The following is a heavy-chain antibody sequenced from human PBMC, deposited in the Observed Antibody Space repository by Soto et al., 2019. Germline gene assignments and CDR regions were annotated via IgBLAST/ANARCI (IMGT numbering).Heavy chain of an antibody. D-gene: IGHD3-22*01. CDR1: GGTFNSYY. J-gene: IGHJ5*02. CDR3: ARLSRPNYYDTSGFFKDNWFDP. CDR2: IIPIVETP. Sequence: VKVSCKASGGTFNSYYINWVRQAPGQGLEWMGGIIPIVETPKYAQKFQGRVTITADESTNTVYMELSSLRSEDAAMYYCARLSRPNYYDTSGFFKDNWFDPWGQGTLVTVSS. V-gene: IGHV1-69*01.